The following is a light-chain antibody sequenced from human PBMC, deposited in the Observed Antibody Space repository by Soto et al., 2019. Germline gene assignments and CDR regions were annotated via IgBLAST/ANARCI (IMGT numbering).Light chain of an antibody. V-gene: IGLV7-46*02. CDR3: VLAYSGVV. CDR1: TGAVTSGHY. CDR2: DTN. Sequence: QAVVTQEPSLTVSPGGTVTLTCGSNTGAVTSGHYPYWFQQKPGQAPRTLIYDTNKKHSWTPARFSGSLLGGKAALTLLGAQPEDEADYYCVLAYSGVVFGPGTKVTVL. J-gene: IGLJ1*01.